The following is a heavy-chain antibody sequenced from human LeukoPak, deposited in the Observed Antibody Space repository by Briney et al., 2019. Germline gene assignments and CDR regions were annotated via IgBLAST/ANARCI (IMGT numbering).Heavy chain of an antibody. D-gene: IGHD5-18*01. V-gene: IGHV3-53*01. CDR1: GFTVSSNY. J-gene: IGHJ3*02. Sequence: GGPLRLSCAASGFTVSSNYMSWVRQAPGKGLEWVSVIYSGGSTYYADSVKGRFTISRDNSKNTLYLQMNSLRAEDTAVYYCARTSELWPHDAFDIWGQGTMVTVSS. CDR2: IYSGGST. CDR3: ARTSELWPHDAFDI.